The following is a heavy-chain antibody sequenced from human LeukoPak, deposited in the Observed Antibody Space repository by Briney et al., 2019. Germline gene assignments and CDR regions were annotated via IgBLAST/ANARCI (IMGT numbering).Heavy chain of an antibody. CDR1: GFAFSIYT. CDR2: ISTNSGTI. Sequence: GGSLRLSCAASGFAFSIYTMNWVRQAPGKGLEWISYISTNSGTIWYADSVKGRFSISRDNAKNSLFLHMNSLRAEDTAVYYCARVYETNGYLYWGQGSLVTVSS. V-gene: IGHV3-48*01. D-gene: IGHD3-22*01. J-gene: IGHJ4*02. CDR3: ARVYETNGYLY.